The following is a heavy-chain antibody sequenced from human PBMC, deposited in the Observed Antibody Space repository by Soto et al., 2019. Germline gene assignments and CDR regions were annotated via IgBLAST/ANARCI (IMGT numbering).Heavy chain of an antibody. D-gene: IGHD3-10*01. Sequence: QVQLQESGPVLVKPSETLSRTCTVSGGYVSSGSYYWSLIRQPPGKGLAWIGDIYYSGSTNYTPSLKSRVNISVDTSKNQFSLKLSSVTAEDTAVYYCAGTGGPRGYGMDVWGQGTTVTVSS. J-gene: IGHJ6*02. V-gene: IGHV4-61*01. CDR2: IYYSGST. CDR1: GGYVSSGSYY. CDR3: AGTGGPRGYGMDV.